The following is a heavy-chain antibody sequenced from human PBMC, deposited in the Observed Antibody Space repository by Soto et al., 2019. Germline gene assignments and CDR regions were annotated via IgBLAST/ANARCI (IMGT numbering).Heavy chain of an antibody. J-gene: IGHJ5*02. CDR3: ERDKLAAAGTFHNWFDP. CDR2: TYYRSKWYN. V-gene: IGHV6-1*01. Sequence: SQTLSLTCAISGDSVSSNSAAWNWIRQSPSRGLEWLGRTYYRSKWYNDYAVSVKSRITINPDTSKNQFSLQLNSVTPEDTAVYYCERDKLAAAGTFHNWFDPWGQGTLVTVSS. D-gene: IGHD6-13*01. CDR1: GDSVSSNSAA.